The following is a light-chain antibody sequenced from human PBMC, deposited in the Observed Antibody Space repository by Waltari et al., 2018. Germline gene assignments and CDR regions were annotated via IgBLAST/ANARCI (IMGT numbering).Light chain of an antibody. V-gene: IGLV3-27*01. CDR3: FSAADNNWV. J-gene: IGLJ3*02. CDR2: EDS. Sequence: SYELTQPSSVSVSPGQTATILCSGDILAKKYARWFQQKPGQAPRLLLYEDSERPSEIPGRFSGSSSGTTVTLTITGAHVDDEADYYCFSAADNNWVFGGGTKLTVL. CDR1: ILAKKY.